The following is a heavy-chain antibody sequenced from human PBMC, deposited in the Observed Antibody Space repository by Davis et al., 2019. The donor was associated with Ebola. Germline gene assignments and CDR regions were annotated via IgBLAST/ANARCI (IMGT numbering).Heavy chain of an antibody. CDR1: GFTFSSYW. Sequence: GGSLRLSCAASGFTFSSYWMSWVRQAPGKGLEWVSTISGSGGGTYYADSVRGRFTISRDNSKNTLHLQMNTLRAEDTAVYYCAKEAAPTTGADYWGQGTLVTVSS. CDR2: ISGSGGGT. J-gene: IGHJ4*02. CDR3: AKEAAPTTGADY. V-gene: IGHV3-23*01. D-gene: IGHD4-17*01.